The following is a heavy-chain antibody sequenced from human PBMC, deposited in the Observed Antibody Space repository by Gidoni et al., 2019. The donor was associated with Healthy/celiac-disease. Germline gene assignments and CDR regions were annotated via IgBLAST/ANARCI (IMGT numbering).Heavy chain of an antibody. CDR1: GFTFRSYS. D-gene: IGHD3-22*01. CDR3: ARTYYYDSSGYPPDY. Sequence: EVQLVESGGGLVKLVGSLSLSCAASGFTFRSYSMNCVRQAPGKGLEWVSSMSSSSSYIYYADSVKGRFTISRVNAKNSLYLQMNSLRAEDTAVYYCARTYYYDSSGYPPDYWGQGTLVTVSS. CDR2: MSSSSSYI. V-gene: IGHV3-21*01. J-gene: IGHJ4*02.